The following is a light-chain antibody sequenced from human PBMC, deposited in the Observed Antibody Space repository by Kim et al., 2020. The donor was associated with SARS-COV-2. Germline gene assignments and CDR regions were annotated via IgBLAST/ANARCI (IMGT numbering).Light chain of an antibody. CDR2: EDN. V-gene: IGLV6-57*03. Sequence: KTVTLSCTRSSGNIASNYVQWYQQRPGSAPTTVIYEDNQRPSGVPDRFSGSIDSSSNSASLTISGLKTEDEADYYCQSYDSSNQVFGGGTQLTVL. CDR1: SGNIASNY. CDR3: QSYDSSNQV. J-gene: IGLJ2*01.